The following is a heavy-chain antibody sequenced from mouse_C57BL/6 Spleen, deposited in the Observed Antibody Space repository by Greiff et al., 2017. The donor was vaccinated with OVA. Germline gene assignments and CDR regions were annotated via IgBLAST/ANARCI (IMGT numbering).Heavy chain of an antibody. J-gene: IGHJ4*01. D-gene: IGHD3-1*01. CDR1: GFTFNTYA. V-gene: IGHV10-3*01. CDR3: VGGAGLLLAMDY. Sequence: EVQRVESGGGLVQPKGSLKLSCAASGFTFNTYAMHWVRQAPGKGLEWVARIRSKSSNYATYYADSVKDRFTISRDDSQSMLYLQMNNLKTEDTAMYYCVGGAGLLLAMDYWGQGTSVTVSS. CDR2: IRSKSSNYAT.